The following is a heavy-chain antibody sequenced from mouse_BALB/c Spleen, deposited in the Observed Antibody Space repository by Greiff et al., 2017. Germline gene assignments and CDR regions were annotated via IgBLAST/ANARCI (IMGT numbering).Heavy chain of an antibody. J-gene: IGHJ1*01. V-gene: IGHV7-3*02. CDR2: IRNKANGYTT. CDR3: ARDTAYYGNYWYFDV. Sequence: EVKLVESGGGLVQPGGSLRLSCATSGFTFTDYYMSWVRQPPGKALEWLGFIRNKANGYTTEYSASVKGRFTISRDNSQSILYLQMNTLRAEDSATYYCARDTAYYGNYWYFDVWGAGTTVTVSS. CDR1: GFTFTDYY. D-gene: IGHD2-10*01.